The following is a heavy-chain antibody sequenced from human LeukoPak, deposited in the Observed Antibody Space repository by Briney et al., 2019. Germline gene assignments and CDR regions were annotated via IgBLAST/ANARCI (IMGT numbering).Heavy chain of an antibody. J-gene: IGHJ4*02. CDR1: GGAVSSTSYY. V-gene: IGHV4-39*01. CDR3: ARQDSSSWYYFDY. D-gene: IGHD6-13*01. CDR2: LCYSGST. Sequence: SETLSLTCAVSGGAVSSTSYYWGWIRQPPGKGLAWIGSLCYSGSTYYNPSLKSRVTISVDTSKNQFSLKLMSVTAADTAVYYCARQDSSSWYYFDYWGQGTLVTVSS.